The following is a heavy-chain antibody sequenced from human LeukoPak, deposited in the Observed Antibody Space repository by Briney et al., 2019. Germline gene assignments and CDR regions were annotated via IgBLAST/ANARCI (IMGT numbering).Heavy chain of an antibody. J-gene: IGHJ4*02. CDR1: GYTFTSYG. CDR3: AKWYYYDSSGPFDY. V-gene: IGHV1-18*01. D-gene: IGHD3-22*01. CDR2: ISAYNGNT. Sequence: GASVKVSCKASGYTFTSYGISWVRQAPGQGLERMGWISAYNGNTNYAQKLQGRVTMTTDTSTSTAYMELRSLRSDDAAVYYCAKWYYYDSSGPFDYWGQGTLVTVSS.